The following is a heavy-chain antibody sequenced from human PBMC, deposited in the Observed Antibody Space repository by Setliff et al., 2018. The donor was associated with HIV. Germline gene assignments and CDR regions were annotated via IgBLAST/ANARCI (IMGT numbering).Heavy chain of an antibody. V-gene: IGHV3-30*02. D-gene: IGHD3-22*01. CDR2: IRYDGSNK. CDR1: GFTFSSYG. J-gene: IGHJ4*02. CDR3: AKIQNPQGYYYDSSGYYPHPGSPDY. Sequence: GGSLRLSCSAFGFTFSSYGMHWVRQAPGKGLEWVAFIRYDGSNKYYADSVKGRFTISRDNSKNTLYLQMNSLRAEDTAVYYCAKIQNPQGYYYDSSGYYPHPGSPDYWGQGTLVTVSS.